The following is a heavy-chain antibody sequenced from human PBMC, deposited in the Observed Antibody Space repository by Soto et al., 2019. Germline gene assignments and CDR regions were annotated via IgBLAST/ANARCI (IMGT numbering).Heavy chain of an antibody. CDR2: INYSGST. Sequence: TSETLSLTCTVSGGSISSDYWSWIRQPPGKGLEWIGYINYSGSTNYNPSLKSRVTISVDTSKNQFSLKLSSVTAADTAVYYCARHRWGDTDDWFDPWGQGSLVTVSS. CDR1: GGSISSDY. V-gene: IGHV4-59*01. D-gene: IGHD2-21*02. J-gene: IGHJ5*02. CDR3: ARHRWGDTDDWFDP.